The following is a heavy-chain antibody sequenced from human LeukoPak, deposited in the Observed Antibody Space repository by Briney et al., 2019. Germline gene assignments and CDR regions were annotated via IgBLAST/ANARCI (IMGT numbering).Heavy chain of an antibody. CDR3: AKDSAKKYDDY. CDR2: ISGSGSST. J-gene: IGHJ4*02. CDR1: GFTFSSYA. Sequence: GGSLRLSCAASGFTFSSYAMSWVRQAPGKGLEWVSGISGSGSSTNYADSAKGRFTISRDNSKNTLYLQMNSLRAEDTAVYYCAKDSAKKYDDYWGQGTLVTVSS. V-gene: IGHV3-23*01. D-gene: IGHD2/OR15-2a*01.